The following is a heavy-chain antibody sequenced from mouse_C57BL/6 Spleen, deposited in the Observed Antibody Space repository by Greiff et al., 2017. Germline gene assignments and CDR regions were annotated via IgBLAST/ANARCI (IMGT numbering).Heavy chain of an antibody. CDR3: ARDDGYYVLFAY. J-gene: IGHJ3*01. D-gene: IGHD2-3*01. Sequence: VQRVESGPELVKPGASVKISCKASVYAFSSSWMNWVKQRPGKGLEWIGRIYPGDGDTNYNGTFKGKATLPADKSSSTAYMQLSSLTSEDSAVYFCARDDGYYVLFAYWGQGTLVTVSA. V-gene: IGHV1-82*01. CDR2: IYPGDGDT. CDR1: VYAFSSSW.